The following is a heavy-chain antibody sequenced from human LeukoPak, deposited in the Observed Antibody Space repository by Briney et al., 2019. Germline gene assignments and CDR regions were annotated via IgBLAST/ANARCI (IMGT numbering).Heavy chain of an antibody. D-gene: IGHD5-18*01. V-gene: IGHV3-23*01. CDR3: AKGPWDRGYSYGDNWFDP. CDR2: ISGSGGST. Sequence: GGSLRLSCAASGFTFSSYAMSWVRQAPGKGLEWVSAISGSGGSTYYADSVKGRFTISRDNSKNTLYLRTNSLRAEDTAVYYCAKGPWDRGYSYGDNWFDPWGQGTLVTVSS. J-gene: IGHJ5*02. CDR1: GFTFSSYA.